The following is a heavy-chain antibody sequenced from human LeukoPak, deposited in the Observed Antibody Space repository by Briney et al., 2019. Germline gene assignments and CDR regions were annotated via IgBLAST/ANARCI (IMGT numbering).Heavy chain of an antibody. V-gene: IGHV4-59*01. J-gene: IGHJ3*02. CDR1: GGSISSYY. Sequence: SETLSLTCTVSGGSISSYYWSWIRQPPGKGLEWIGYIYYSGSTNYNPSLKSRVTISVDTSKNQFSLKLSSVTAADTAVYYCARDCSSTSCYGAFDIWGQGIMVTVSS. D-gene: IGHD2-2*01. CDR3: ARDCSSTSCYGAFDI. CDR2: IYYSGST.